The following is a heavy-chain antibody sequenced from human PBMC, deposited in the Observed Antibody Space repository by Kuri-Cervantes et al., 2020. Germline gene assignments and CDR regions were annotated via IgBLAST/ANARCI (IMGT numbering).Heavy chain of an antibody. CDR2: MNPNSGNT. CDR1: GYTFTSYD. J-gene: IGHJ4*02. V-gene: IGHV1-8*01. D-gene: IGHD3-10*01. CDR3: ARSLYYYGSGSPRLADY. Sequence: ASVKVSCKASGYTFTSYDINWVRQATGQGLEWMGWMNPNSGNTGYAQKFQGRVTMTTDTSTSTAYMELRSLRSDDTAVYYCARSLYYYGSGSPRLADYWGQGTLVTVSS.